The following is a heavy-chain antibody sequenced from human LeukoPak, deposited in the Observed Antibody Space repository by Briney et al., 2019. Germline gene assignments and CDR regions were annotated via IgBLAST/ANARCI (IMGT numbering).Heavy chain of an antibody. CDR3: ARDSPPAYGSGSYYKNWFDP. V-gene: IGHV1-2*02. J-gene: IGHJ5*02. Sequence: ASVKVSCKASGYTFTGYYMHWVRQAPGQGLEWMGWINPNSGGTNYAQKFQGRVTMTRDTSISTAYMELSRLRSDDTAVYYCARDSPPAYGSGSYYKNWFDPWGQGTLVTVSS. CDR2: INPNSGGT. CDR1: GYTFTGYY. D-gene: IGHD3-10*01.